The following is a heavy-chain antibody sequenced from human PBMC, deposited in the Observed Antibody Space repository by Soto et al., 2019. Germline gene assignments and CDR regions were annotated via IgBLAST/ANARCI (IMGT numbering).Heavy chain of an antibody. J-gene: IGHJ6*02. V-gene: IGHV4-30-4*01. CDR3: ARAIKVTTMDV. CDR1: GGSISSGDYN. Sequence: QVQLQESGPGLVKPSQTLSLTCTVSGGSISSGDYNWNWIRQPPGKGLEWIAYIDNTGTANYNPSLKSRITILGDASKNQVSLKLSSVTATDTAVYFCARAIKVTTMDVWGHGTTVTVSS. D-gene: IGHD2-21*02. CDR2: IDNTGTA.